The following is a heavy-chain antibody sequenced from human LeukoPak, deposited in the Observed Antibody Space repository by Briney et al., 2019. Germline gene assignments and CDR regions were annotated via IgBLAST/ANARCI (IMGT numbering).Heavy chain of an antibody. Sequence: PSETLSLTCTVSGYSISSGYYWGWIRPPPGKGLEWIGSIYHSGSTYYNPSLKSRVTISVDTSKNQFSLKLNSVTAADTAVYYCARMVTDSSSWYEEGPGGYWGQGTLVTVSS. V-gene: IGHV4-38-2*02. J-gene: IGHJ4*02. CDR1: GYSISSGYY. D-gene: IGHD6-13*01. CDR2: IYHSGST. CDR3: ARMVTDSSSWYEEGPGGY.